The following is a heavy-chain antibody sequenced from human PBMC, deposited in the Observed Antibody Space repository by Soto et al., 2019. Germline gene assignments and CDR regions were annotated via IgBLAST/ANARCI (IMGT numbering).Heavy chain of an antibody. CDR2: NYYSGIT. D-gene: IGHD6-6*01. Sequence: SETLSLTCAVYGGSFSGDYWSWIRQPPGKGLEWIGYNYYSGITYYNPSLKSRVTISLDTSKNQFSLKLSSVTAADTAVYYCARGSSIAGLYYGMDVWGQGTTVTVSS. CDR1: GGSFSGDY. J-gene: IGHJ6*02. CDR3: ARGSSIAGLYYGMDV. V-gene: IGHV4-34*09.